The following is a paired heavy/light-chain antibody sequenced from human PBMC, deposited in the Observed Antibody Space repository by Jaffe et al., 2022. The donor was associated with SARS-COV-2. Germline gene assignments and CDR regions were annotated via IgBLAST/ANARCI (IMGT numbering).Heavy chain of an antibody. V-gene: IGHV3-7*01. CDR3: ASLYNDVTIFDY. CDR2: VRQDDITK. J-gene: IGHJ4*02. D-gene: IGHD3-22*01. CDR1: GFTFSSRW. Sequence: EVQLVESGGDLVQPGGSLRLSCAASGFTFSSRWMSWVRQAPGKGLEWVASVRQDDITKYYVDSVRGRFTISRDNAKNSLYLQMNNLRAEDTAVYYCASLYNDVTIFDYWGQGTLVTVSS.
Light chain of an antibody. J-gene: IGKJ5*01. CDR2: TAS. CDR1: QGISNF. Sequence: DIQLTQSPSFLSASVGDRVTITCRASQGISNFLAWYQQKPGKAPELLIYTASILQSGVPSRFSGSGSGTEFTLTISSLQPEDFATYYCQHRHSYPITFGQGTRLEIK. CDR3: QHRHSYPIT. V-gene: IGKV1-9*01.